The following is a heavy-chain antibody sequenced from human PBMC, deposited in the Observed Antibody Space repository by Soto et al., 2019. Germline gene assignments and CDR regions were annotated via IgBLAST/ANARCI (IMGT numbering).Heavy chain of an antibody. CDR2: IIPIFGTA. J-gene: IGHJ4*02. Sequence: SVKVSCKASGGTFSSYAISWVRQAPGQGLEWMGGIIPIFGTANYAQKFQGRVTITADKSTSTAYMELSSLRSEDTAVYYCARDLGYCTNGVCSKGYCSGGSCDWGQGTLVTVSS. CDR1: GGTFSSYA. D-gene: IGHD2-8*01. CDR3: ARDLGYCTNGVCSKGYCSGGSCD. V-gene: IGHV1-69*06.